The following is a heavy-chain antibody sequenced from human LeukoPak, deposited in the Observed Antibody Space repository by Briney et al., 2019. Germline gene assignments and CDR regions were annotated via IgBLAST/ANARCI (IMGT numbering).Heavy chain of an antibody. CDR1: TGSISPDH. Sequence: PSETLSLTSTVSTGSISPDHCAWIRQPPGKGLEWIGYIFYTGRARYNPSLESRVTLTVDMSKNQVSLKPTSVTAADTAIYYCARLVDGIYTRLDSWGQGTLVTVSS. CDR2: IFYTGRA. J-gene: IGHJ4*02. V-gene: IGHV4-59*08. D-gene: IGHD1-26*01. CDR3: ARLVDGIYTRLDS.